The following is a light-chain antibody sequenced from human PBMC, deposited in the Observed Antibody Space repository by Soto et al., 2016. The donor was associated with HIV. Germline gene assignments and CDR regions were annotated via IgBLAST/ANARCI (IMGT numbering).Light chain of an antibody. CDR2: KAS. J-gene: IGKJ2*01. V-gene: IGKV1-5*03. CDR1: QSISSW. CDR3: QQYYTYSYT. Sequence: DIQMTQSPSTLSASVGDRVTITCRASQSISSWLAWYQQKPGKAPKLLIYKASGLESGVPSRFSGSGSGTEFTLTISSLQPDDFATYYCQQYYTYSYTFGQGTKLEIK.